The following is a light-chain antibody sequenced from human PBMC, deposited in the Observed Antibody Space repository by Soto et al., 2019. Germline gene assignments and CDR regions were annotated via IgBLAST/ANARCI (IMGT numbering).Light chain of an antibody. CDR3: SSYTSSSTLYV. V-gene: IGLV2-14*01. J-gene: IGLJ1*01. CDR2: DVS. Sequence: QSALTQPASVSGSPGQSITTSCTGTSSDVGGYNYVSWYQQHPGKAPKLMIYDVSNRPSGVSNRSSGSKSGNTASLTISGLQAEDEADYYCSSYTSSSTLYVFGTGTKLTVL. CDR1: SSDVGGYNY.